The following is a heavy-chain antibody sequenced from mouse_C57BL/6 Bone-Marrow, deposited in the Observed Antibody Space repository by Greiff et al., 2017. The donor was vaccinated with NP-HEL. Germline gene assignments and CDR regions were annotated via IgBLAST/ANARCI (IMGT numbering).Heavy chain of an antibody. CDR1: GFSFNTYA. CDR2: IRSKSNNYAT. V-gene: IGHV10-1*01. Sequence: EAGGGLVQPKGSLKLSCAASGFSFNTYAMNWVRQAPGKGLEWVARIRSKSNNYATYYADSVKDRFTISRDDSESMLYLQMNNLKTEGTAMYYCVAYFYAMDYWGQGTSVTVSS. CDR3: VAYFYAMDY. J-gene: IGHJ4*01.